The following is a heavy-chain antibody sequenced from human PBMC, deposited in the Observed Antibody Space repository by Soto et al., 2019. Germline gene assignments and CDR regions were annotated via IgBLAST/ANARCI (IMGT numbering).Heavy chain of an antibody. CDR3: ARDSENDYGDPYYYGMDV. CDR1: GGSISSYY. V-gene: IGHV4-4*07. CDR2: IYTSGST. Sequence: PSETLSLTGTVSGGSISSYYWSWIRQPAGKGLEWIGRIYTSGSTNYNPSLKSRVTMSVDTSKNQFSLKLSSVTAADTAVYYCARDSENDYGDPYYYGMDVWGQGTTVTVSS. J-gene: IGHJ6*02. D-gene: IGHD4-17*01.